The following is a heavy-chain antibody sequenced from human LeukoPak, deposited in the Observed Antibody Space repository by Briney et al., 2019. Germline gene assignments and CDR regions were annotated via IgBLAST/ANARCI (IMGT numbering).Heavy chain of an antibody. CDR2: ISAYNGNT. Sequence: ASVKVSCKASGYTFTSYGISWVRQAPGQGLEWMGWISAYNGNTNYAQKLQGRATMTTDTSTSTAYMELRSLRSDDTAVYYCARVQTQRYCSSTSCRAYYYGMDGWGQGTTVTVSS. CDR3: ARVQTQRYCSSTSCRAYYYGMDG. V-gene: IGHV1-18*01. D-gene: IGHD2-2*01. CDR1: GYTFTSYG. J-gene: IGHJ6*02.